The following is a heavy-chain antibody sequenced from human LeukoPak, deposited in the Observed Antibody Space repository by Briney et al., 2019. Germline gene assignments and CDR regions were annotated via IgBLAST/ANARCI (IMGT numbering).Heavy chain of an antibody. CDR2: ISAYNGNT. V-gene: IGHV1-18*01. D-gene: IGHD3-10*01. CDR1: GYTFTSYG. Sequence: ASVKVSCKASGYTFTSYGITWVRQAPGQGLEWMGWISAYNGNTNYAQKLQGRVTMTTDTSTSTAYVELRSLRSDDTAVYYCARRAYGSGSPNFDYWGQGTLVTVSS. CDR3: ARRAYGSGSPNFDY. J-gene: IGHJ4*02.